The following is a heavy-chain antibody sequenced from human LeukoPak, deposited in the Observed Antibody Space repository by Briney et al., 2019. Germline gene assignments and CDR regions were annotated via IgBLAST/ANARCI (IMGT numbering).Heavy chain of an antibody. CDR2: INAGNANT. CDR1: GYTFTSYA. J-gene: IGHJ4*02. D-gene: IGHD2-15*01. Sequence: ASVKVSCKASGYTFTSYAMHWVRQAPGQRLEWMGWINAGNANTKYSQKFQGRVTITRDTSASTAYMELSSLRSEDTAAYYCASDPCSGGSCYIHPFDYWGQGTLVTVSS. V-gene: IGHV1-3*01. CDR3: ASDPCSGGSCYIHPFDY.